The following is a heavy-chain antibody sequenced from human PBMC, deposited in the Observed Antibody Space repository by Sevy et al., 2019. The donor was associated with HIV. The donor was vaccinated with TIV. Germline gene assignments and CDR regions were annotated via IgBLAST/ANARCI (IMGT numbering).Heavy chain of an antibody. CDR2: ITPFFGTT. Sequence: ASVKVSCKASGGTFDTYSISWLRQAPGQGLEWMGGITPFFGTTKYAHKFQGRVTITADGSTNTAYMELSSLRSEDSAVYYCARDRDVTFGGGDAFDIWGQWTLVTVSS. V-gene: IGHV1-69*13. J-gene: IGHJ3*02. D-gene: IGHD3-16*01. CDR3: ARDRDVTFGGGDAFDI. CDR1: GGTFDTYS.